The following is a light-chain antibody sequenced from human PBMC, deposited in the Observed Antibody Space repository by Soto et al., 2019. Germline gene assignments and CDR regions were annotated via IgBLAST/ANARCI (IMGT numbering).Light chain of an antibody. Sequence: EIVLTQSPGTLSLSPGERATLSCRASQTVTSDYLAWYQQKPGQAPRLLIHATSTRATGIPDRFSGSGSGTDFSLTISRLEPEDFALYYCQHYGNSPPMYIFGQGTKLEIK. CDR3: QHYGNSPPMYI. V-gene: IGKV3-20*01. CDR2: ATS. CDR1: QTVTSDY. J-gene: IGKJ2*01.